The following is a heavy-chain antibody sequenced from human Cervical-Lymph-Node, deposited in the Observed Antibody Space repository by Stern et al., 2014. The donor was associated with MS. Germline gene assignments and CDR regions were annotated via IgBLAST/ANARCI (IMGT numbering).Heavy chain of an antibody. CDR1: GYIFTTYW. CDR2: ISPRDSGT. Sequence: VQLGQSGAEVKEPGESLKISCKGSGYIFTTYWIGWVRQMPRKGLEWMGIISPRDSGTRYSPAFQGQGSISDDKSINTAYLQWRRSLRDSDTATYYCARQSITGTFYYGMDVWGQGTTVTVSS. D-gene: IGHD1-20*01. J-gene: IGHJ6*02. V-gene: IGHV5-51*01. CDR3: ARQSITGTFYYGMDV.